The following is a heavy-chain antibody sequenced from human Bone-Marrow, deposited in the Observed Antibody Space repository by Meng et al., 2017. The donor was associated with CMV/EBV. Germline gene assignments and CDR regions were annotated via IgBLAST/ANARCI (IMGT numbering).Heavy chain of an antibody. Sequence: TTYGISWVQQAPGQGLEWIGWISAYNGNTNSAQKLQGRVTMTTDTSTSTAYMELRSLRSDDTAVYYCASGGRGTYSDFWSGYSYFDYWGQGTLVTVSS. D-gene: IGHD3-3*01. J-gene: IGHJ4*02. CDR1: TTYG. V-gene: IGHV1-18*01. CDR3: ASGGRGTYSDFWSGYSYFDY. CDR2: ISAYNGNT.